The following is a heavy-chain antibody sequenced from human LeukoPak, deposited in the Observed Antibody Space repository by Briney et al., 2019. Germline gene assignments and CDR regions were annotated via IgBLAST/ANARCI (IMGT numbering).Heavy chain of an antibody. Sequence: SETLSLTCTVSGGSVSDYYWSWIRQSPGKGLEWIGYIYYTGSTSYNPSLRSRVTMSADKSKNQFSLKLSSVTAADTAVYYCASRKLGNDYWGQGTLVTVSS. J-gene: IGHJ4*02. D-gene: IGHD7-27*01. CDR1: GGSVSDYY. V-gene: IGHV4-59*02. CDR2: IYYTGST. CDR3: ASRKLGNDY.